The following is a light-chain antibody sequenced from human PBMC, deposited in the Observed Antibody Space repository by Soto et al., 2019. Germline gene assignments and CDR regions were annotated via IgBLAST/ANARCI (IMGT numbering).Light chain of an antibody. Sequence: QSVLTQPPSVSGAPGQRVTISCTGSSSNIGTGYDVHWYQQLPGTAPRLLIHGNTNRPSGVPDRFSGSKSGTSASLAITGLQAEDEADYYCQSYDNSLSAYVFGTGTRSPS. CDR2: GNT. CDR3: QSYDNSLSAYV. J-gene: IGLJ1*01. V-gene: IGLV1-40*01. CDR1: SSNIGTGYD.